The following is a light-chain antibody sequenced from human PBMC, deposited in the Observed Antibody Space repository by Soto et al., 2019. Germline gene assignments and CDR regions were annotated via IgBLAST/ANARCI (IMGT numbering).Light chain of an antibody. CDR1: QGISSY. Sequence: AIRMTQSPSSLSASTGDRVTITCRASQGISSYLAWYQQKPGKAPKILIYDASTLESGVPSRFSGSGSGTEFTLTISSLQPDDFGTYYCQQYSSYSTFGQGTKVDIK. CDR2: DAS. J-gene: IGKJ1*01. CDR3: QQYSSYST. V-gene: IGKV1-8*01.